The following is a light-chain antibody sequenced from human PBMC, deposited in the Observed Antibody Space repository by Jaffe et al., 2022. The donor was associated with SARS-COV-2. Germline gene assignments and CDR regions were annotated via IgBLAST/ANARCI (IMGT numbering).Light chain of an antibody. CDR1: NIGGKS. Sequence: SYELTQPLSVSVALGQTARITCGGNNIGGKSVQWYQQRPGQAPVLVIYRDTNRPSGIPERFSGSNSGNTATLTISRAQAGDEADYHCQVWDRNTALFGGGTTLTVL. J-gene: IGLJ3*02. V-gene: IGLV3-9*01. CDR3: QVWDRNTAL. CDR2: RDT.